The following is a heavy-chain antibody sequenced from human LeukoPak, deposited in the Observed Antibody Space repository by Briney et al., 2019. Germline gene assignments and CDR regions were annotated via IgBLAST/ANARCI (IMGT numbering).Heavy chain of an antibody. V-gene: IGHV3-23*01. CDR2: ISGNGGST. J-gene: IGHJ4*02. D-gene: IGHD3-22*01. CDR1: GFTFRSYA. CDR3: AKDQGGAYYYDSSAYSY. Sequence: GGSLRLSCAASGFTFRSYAMSWIRQAPGKGLEWVSAISGNGGSTYYADSVKGRFTISRDNSMNTLYLQMNSLRAEDTAVYYCAKDQGGAYYYDSSAYSYWGQGTLVTVSS.